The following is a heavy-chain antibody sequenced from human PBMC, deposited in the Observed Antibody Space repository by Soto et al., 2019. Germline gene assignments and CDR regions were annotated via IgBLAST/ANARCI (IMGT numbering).Heavy chain of an antibody. Sequence: EVQLVESGGGLVKPGGSLRLSCAASGFTFSSYSMNWVRQAPGKGLEWVSSISSSSSYIYYADSVKGRFTISRDNAKNSLYLQMNSLRAEDTALYYCARESGGPLGSYSDYWGQGTLVTVSS. CDR3: ARESGGPLGSYSDY. D-gene: IGHD1-26*01. CDR1: GFTFSSYS. J-gene: IGHJ4*02. V-gene: IGHV3-21*01. CDR2: ISSSSSYI.